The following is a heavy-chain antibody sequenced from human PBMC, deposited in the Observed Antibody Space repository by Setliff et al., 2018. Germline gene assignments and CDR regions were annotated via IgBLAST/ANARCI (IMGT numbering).Heavy chain of an antibody. Sequence: GASVKVSCKASGYTFSSYGISWVRQAPGQGFEWMGWINTKTGNPTYAQDFTGRLVFSLDTSVNTAFVQISSLKAEDTAVYYCARDGGNGVDYWGQGTLVTVSS. CDR2: INTKTGNP. CDR1: GYTFSSYG. CDR3: ARDGGNGVDY. V-gene: IGHV7-4-1*02. J-gene: IGHJ4*02. D-gene: IGHD3-16*01.